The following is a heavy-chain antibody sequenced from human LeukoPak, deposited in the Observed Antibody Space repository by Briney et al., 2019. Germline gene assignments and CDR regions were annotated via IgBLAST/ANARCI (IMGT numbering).Heavy chain of an antibody. CDR2: INHSGST. CDR1: GGSFSGYY. Sequence: SETLSLTCAVYGGSFSGYYWSWIRQPPGKGLEWIGEINHSGSTNYNPSLKSPVNISVDTSKNQFSLKLSSVTAADTAVYYCARGQGVVGRKYNWFDPWGQGTLVTVSS. V-gene: IGHV4-34*01. J-gene: IGHJ5*02. CDR3: ARGQGVVGRKYNWFDP. D-gene: IGHD2-2*01.